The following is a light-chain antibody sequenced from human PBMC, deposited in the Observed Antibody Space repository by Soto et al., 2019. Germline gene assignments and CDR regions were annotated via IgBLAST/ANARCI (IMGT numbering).Light chain of an antibody. V-gene: IGKV3-15*01. J-gene: IGKJ1*01. CDR2: GAS. Sequence: EIVMTQSPATLSVSPGGRATLSCRASQSVSSSLAWYQQKPGQAPRLLIYGASTRATGIPARFSGSGSGTEFTLTISSLQSEDFAVYYCQQYNNWWTFGKGTKVEVK. CDR3: QQYNNWWT. CDR1: QSVSSS.